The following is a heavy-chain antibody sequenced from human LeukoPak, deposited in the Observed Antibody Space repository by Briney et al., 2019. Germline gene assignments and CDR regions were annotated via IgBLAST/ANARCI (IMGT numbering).Heavy chain of an antibody. CDR2: IYYSGNT. CDR1: GGSITTTTYY. J-gene: IGHJ4*02. Sequence: SETLSLTCTVSGGSITTTTYYWGWIRQPPGKGLEWIGSIYYSGNTYYNPPLKSRVTISLDTSKNQFSLKVSSVTAADTAIYYCAKRSAESSGYFDSWGQGTLVTVSS. CDR3: AKRSAESSGYFDS. D-gene: IGHD6-19*01. V-gene: IGHV4-39*07.